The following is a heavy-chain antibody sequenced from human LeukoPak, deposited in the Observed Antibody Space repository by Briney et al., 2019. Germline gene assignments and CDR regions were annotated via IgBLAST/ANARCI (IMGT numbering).Heavy chain of an antibody. D-gene: IGHD5-24*01. CDR1: GYTFTSYD. CDR3: ARSRLQLLQVDY. V-gene: IGHV1-2*02. J-gene: IGHJ4*02. Sequence: ASVKVSCKASGYTFTSYDINWVRQATGQGLEWMGWMNPNSGGTNYAQKFQGRVTMTRDTSISTAYMELSRLRSDDTAVYYCARSRLQLLQVDYWGQGTLVTVSS. CDR2: MNPNSGGT.